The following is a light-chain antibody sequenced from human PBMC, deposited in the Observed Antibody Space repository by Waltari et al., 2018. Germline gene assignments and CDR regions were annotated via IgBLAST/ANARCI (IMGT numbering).Light chain of an antibody. V-gene: IGKV3-20*01. CDR3: QKYGTLPAT. J-gene: IGKJ1*01. CDR2: GAS. Sequence: EIVLTQSPGTLSLSPGERATLSCRVSQSVSRWLAWYQQKPGQPPRLLIYGASSRATGIPDRFSGSGSGTDFSLTISRLEPEDFAVYYCQKYGTLPATFGQGTRVEVK. CDR1: QSVSRW.